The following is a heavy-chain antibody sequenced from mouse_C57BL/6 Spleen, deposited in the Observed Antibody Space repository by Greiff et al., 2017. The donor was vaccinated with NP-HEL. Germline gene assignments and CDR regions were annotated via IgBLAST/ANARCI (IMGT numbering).Heavy chain of an antibody. CDR2: INPGSGGT. V-gene: IGHV1-54*01. CDR3: AREDYGSSFYYYAMDY. J-gene: IGHJ4*01. D-gene: IGHD1-1*01. Sequence: VQLQQSGAELVRPGTSVKVSCKASGYAFTNYLIEWVKQRPGQGLEWIGVINPGSGGTNYNEKLKGKATLTADKSSSPAYMQLSSLTSEDSAVYFCAREDYGSSFYYYAMDYWGQGTSVTVSS. CDR1: GYAFTNYL.